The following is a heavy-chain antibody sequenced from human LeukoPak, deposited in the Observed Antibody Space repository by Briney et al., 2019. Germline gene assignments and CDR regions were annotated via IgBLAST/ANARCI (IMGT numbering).Heavy chain of an antibody. Sequence: SETLSLTCTVSGGSISSYYWSWIRQPPGRGLEWIGYIYYSGSTNYNPSLKSRVTISVDTSKNQFSLKLSSVTAADTAVYYCARDRNDDNWFDPWGQGTLVTVSS. CDR2: IYYSGST. J-gene: IGHJ5*02. V-gene: IGHV4-59*01. CDR1: GGSISSYY. CDR3: ARDRNDDNWFDP.